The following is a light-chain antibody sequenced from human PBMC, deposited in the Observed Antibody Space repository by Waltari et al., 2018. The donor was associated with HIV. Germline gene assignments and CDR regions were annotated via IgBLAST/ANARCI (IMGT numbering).Light chain of an antibody. CDR3: QQYGTSPRT. V-gene: IGKV3-20*01. J-gene: IGKJ1*01. CDR1: QSVNSNY. CDR2: GAS. Sequence: EIVLSQSPGTLSLSPGERATLSCRASQSVNSNYLAWYQQKPGQAPRLLIYGASSRATGIPNRFSGSGSGTDFTLTVSRLEPEDSAVYYCQQYGTSPRTFGRGTKVEI.